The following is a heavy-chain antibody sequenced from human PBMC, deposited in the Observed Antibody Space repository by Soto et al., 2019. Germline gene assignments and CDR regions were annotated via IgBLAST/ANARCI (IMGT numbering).Heavy chain of an antibody. Sequence: GESLKISCKGSGYSFTSYWISWVRQMPGKGLEWMGRIDPSDSYTNYSPSFQGHVTISADKSISTAYLQWSSMKASDTAMYYCASSPRGYCSSTSCRELGNYYGMDVWGQGTTVTVSS. V-gene: IGHV5-10-1*01. CDR2: IDPSDSYT. D-gene: IGHD2-2*01. CDR3: ASSPRGYCSSTSCRELGNYYGMDV. J-gene: IGHJ6*02. CDR1: GYSFTSYW.